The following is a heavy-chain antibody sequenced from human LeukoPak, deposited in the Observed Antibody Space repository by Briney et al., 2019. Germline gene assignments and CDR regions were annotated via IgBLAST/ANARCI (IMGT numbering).Heavy chain of an antibody. J-gene: IGHJ4*02. D-gene: IGHD3-22*01. CDR1: GFTFSDYS. Sequence: GGSLRLSCAASGFTFSDYSMNWVRQAPGKGLEWVSYISSSSSTVYYADSVKGRFTISRNNAKNSLYLQMNSLRDEDTAVYYCARDMGYYYDSSGSIFDYWGQGTLVTVSS. V-gene: IGHV3-48*02. CDR3: ARDMGYYYDSSGSIFDY. CDR2: ISSSSSTV.